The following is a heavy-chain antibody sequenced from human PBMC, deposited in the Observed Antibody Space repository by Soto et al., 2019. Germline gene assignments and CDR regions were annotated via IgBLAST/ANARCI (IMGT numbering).Heavy chain of an antibody. D-gene: IGHD4-17*01. CDR2: VFFNGIT. V-gene: IGHV4-39*01. Sequence: PSETLSLTCTFSVGSMRSTNYYCGWIRQPPWKGLEWIGNVFFNGITFYKPSLESRVSISVDTSKSQFSLRLNSVTAADTAVYYCVRKVGDYYFEQWGQGTLVNVSS. CDR3: VRKVGDYYFEQ. CDR1: VGSMRSTNYY. J-gene: IGHJ4*02.